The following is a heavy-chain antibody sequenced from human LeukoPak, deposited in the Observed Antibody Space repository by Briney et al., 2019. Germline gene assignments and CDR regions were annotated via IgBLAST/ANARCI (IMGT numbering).Heavy chain of an antibody. V-gene: IGHV1-3*01. Sequence: ASVKVSCKASGYTFTSYAMHWVRQAPGQRLEWMGWINAGNGNTKYSQKFQGRVTITRDTSASTAYMELSSLRSEDTAVYYCAREGLYCSSTSCTVWNGAFDIWGQGTMVTVSS. CDR3: AREGLYCSSTSCTVWNGAFDI. D-gene: IGHD2-2*01. CDR2: INAGNGNT. J-gene: IGHJ3*02. CDR1: GYTFTSYA.